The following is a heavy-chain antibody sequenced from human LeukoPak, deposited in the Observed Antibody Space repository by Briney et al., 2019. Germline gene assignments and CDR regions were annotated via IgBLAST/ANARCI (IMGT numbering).Heavy chain of an antibody. J-gene: IGHJ6*02. CDR3: ARPRRHYGMDV. CDR2: ISAGSDST. V-gene: IGHV3-23*01. CDR1: GFPFHTFG. Sequence: GGSLRLSCAASGFPFHTFGMSWVRQAPGKGLEWVSSISAGSDSTDYADSVKGWFTISRDNSKNTLYLQMNSLRAEDTAVYYCARPRRHYGMDVWGQGTTVTVSS.